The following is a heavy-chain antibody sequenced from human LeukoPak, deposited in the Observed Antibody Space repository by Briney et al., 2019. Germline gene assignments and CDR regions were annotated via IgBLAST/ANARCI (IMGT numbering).Heavy chain of an antibody. V-gene: IGHV3-9*01. D-gene: IGHD6-19*01. Sequence: GGSLRLSCAASGFTFDDYAMHWVRHAPGKGLEWVSGISWNSGSIGYADSVKGRFTISRDNAKNSLYLQMNSLRAEDTALYYCAKGPTAVAGPFDYWGQGTLVTVSS. CDR3: AKGPTAVAGPFDY. CDR2: ISWNSGSI. CDR1: GFTFDDYA. J-gene: IGHJ4*02.